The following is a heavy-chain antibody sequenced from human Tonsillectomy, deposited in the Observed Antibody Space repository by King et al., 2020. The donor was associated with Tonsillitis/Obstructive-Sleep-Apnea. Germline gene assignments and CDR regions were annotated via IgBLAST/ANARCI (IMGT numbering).Heavy chain of an antibody. D-gene: IGHD6-19*01. Sequence: VQLQESGPGLVKPSETLSLTCTVSGGSISSYYWSWIRQPPGKGLEWIGYIYYSGSTNYNPSLKSRVTISVDTSKNQFSLKLSSLTAADTAVYYFASHSPYIAVAGSNAFDIWGQGTMVTVSS. J-gene: IGHJ3*02. CDR1: GGSISSYY. CDR3: ASHSPYIAVAGSNAFDI. V-gene: IGHV4-59*01. CDR2: IYYSGST.